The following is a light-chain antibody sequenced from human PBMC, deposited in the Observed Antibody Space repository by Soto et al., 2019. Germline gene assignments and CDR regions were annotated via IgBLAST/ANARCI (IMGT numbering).Light chain of an antibody. CDR3: QQRSNWPRT. Sequence: EIVLTQSPATLSLSPGERATLSCRASQSVSSYLAWYQQKVGQAPRLLIYDASNRATGIPARFSGSGSGTDFTLTISSLEPEYFAVYYCQQRSNWPRTFGQGTKVEIK. CDR1: QSVSSY. CDR2: DAS. V-gene: IGKV3-11*01. J-gene: IGKJ1*01.